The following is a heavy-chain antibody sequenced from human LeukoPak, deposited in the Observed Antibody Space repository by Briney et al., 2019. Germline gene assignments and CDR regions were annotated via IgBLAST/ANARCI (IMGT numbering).Heavy chain of an antibody. V-gene: IGHV3-15*01. CDR2: IKSKTDGATT. J-gene: IGHJ3*02. CDR1: GFTFSNAW. CDR3: TAFGRTDI. Sequence: PGGSLRLSCAASGFTFSNAWMSWVRQAPGKGLEWVGRIKSKTDGATTDYAAPVKGRFTISRDDSKNTLYLQMNSLKTEDTAVYCCTAFGRTDIWGQGTMVTVSS. D-gene: IGHD3-16*01.